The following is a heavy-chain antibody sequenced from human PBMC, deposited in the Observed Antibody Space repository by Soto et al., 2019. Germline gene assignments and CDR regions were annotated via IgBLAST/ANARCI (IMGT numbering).Heavy chain of an antibody. V-gene: IGHV3-7*01. CDR1: GFTFSTSW. CDR3: VRGAFKSGWYEDYFDY. Sequence: GWSLRLSCAASGFTFSTSWMTLVRQAPGKGLEWVANIKQDGSAQYYVDSLKGRFSVSRDNAKNSLYLQMDSLRADDTAMYFCVRGAFKSGWYEDYFDYWGEGALVTVS. CDR2: IKQDGSAQ. J-gene: IGHJ4*02. D-gene: IGHD6-19*01.